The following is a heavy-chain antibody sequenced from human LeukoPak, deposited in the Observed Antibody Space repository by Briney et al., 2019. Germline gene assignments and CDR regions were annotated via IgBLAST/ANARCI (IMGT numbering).Heavy chain of an antibody. CDR2: IIPIFGTA. J-gene: IGHJ4*02. CDR1: GGTFSSYA. D-gene: IGHD3-10*01. CDR3: ARERGKGKGFDY. V-gene: IGHV1-69*13. Sequence: SVKVSCKASGGTFSSYAISWVRQAPGQGLEWMGGIIPIFGTANYAQKFQGRVTITADESTSTAYMELSSLRSEDTAVYYCARERGKGKGFDYWGQGTLVTVSS.